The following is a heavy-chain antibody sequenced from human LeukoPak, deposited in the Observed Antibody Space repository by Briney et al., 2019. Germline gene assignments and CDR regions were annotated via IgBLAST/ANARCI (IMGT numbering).Heavy chain of an antibody. J-gene: IGHJ4*02. D-gene: IGHD2-15*01. CDR1: GYSFTSYW. CDR2: IYPGDSDT. CDR3: ARQYCSGDSCYSDFDY. V-gene: IGHV5-51*01. Sequence: GEFLKISCKGSGYSFTSYWIGWVRQMPGKGLEWMGIIYPGDSDTKYSPSFQGQVTISADKSISTAYLQWSSLKASDTAMYYCARQYCSGDSCYSDFDYWGQGTLVTVSS.